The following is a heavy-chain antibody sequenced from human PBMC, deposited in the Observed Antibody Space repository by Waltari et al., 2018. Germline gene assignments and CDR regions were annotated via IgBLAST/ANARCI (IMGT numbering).Heavy chain of an antibody. J-gene: IGHJ4*02. D-gene: IGHD1-26*01. V-gene: IGHV3-7*01. Sequence: EVQLVESGGGLVQPGGSLRLSCAASGFIFGSHWMSWVRQAPGKGLEWVANIKQDGTSEYYVDSVRVRFNISRDNAKNSLFLQMNSLRAEDTAVYYCARAGVGAISFSDYWGQGTLVSVSS. CDR3: ARAGVGAISFSDY. CDR2: IKQDGTSE. CDR1: GFIFGSHW.